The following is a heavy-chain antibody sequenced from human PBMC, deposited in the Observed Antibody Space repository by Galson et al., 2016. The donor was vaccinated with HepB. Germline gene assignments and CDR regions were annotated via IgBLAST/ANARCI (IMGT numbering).Heavy chain of an antibody. Sequence: CAISGDSVSSNSVAWNWIRQSPSRGLEWLGRTYYRSKWYNDYAVSVKSRITINPDTTKNQFSLQLNSVTPEDTAVYYCARTRHSCFDYWGQGTTVTVSS. J-gene: IGHJ4*03. D-gene: IGHD2-21*01. CDR3: ARTRHSCFDY. CDR2: TYYRSKWYN. CDR1: GDSVSSNSVA. V-gene: IGHV6-1*01.